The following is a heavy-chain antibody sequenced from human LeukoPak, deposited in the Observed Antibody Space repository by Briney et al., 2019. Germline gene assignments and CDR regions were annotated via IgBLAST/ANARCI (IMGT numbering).Heavy chain of an antibody. CDR3: ARGGSGSGYHYYYYYMDV. V-gene: IGHV3-74*01. CDR2: INSDGIRT. D-gene: IGHD3-22*01. CDR1: GFTFNSFW. J-gene: IGHJ6*03. Sequence: GGSLRLSCAASGFTFNSFWMYWVRQVPGKGLLWVARINSDGIRTSHADSVQGRFTISRDNANNTLYLQMNSLRVEDTAVYYCARGGSGSGYHYYYYYMDVWGKGTTVTISS.